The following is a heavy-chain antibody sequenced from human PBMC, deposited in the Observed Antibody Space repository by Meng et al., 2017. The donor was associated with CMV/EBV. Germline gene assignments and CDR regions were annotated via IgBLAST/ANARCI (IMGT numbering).Heavy chain of an antibody. D-gene: IGHD6-13*01. J-gene: IGHJ6*02. CDR2: IQHDGNNK. CDR1: EFTFTTYG. Sequence: GGSLRLSCAESEFTFTTYGTHWVRQAPGKGLEWVAFIQHDGNNKYYTGSVKGRFTISRDSSQNTVHLQMNSLRAEDTAVYYCAKDQVPVGGYYFYGMNVWGQGTTVPSP. CDR3: AKDQVPVGGYYFYGMNV. V-gene: IGHV3-30*02.